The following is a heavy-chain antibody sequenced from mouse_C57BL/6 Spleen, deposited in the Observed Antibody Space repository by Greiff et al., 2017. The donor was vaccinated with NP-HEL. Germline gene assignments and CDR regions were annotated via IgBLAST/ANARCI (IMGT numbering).Heavy chain of an antibody. CDR1: GYSITSGYY. V-gene: IGHV3-6*01. D-gene: IGHD1-1*01. Sequence: VQLQQSGPGLVKPSQSLSLTCSVTGYSITSGYYWNWIRQFPGNKLEWMGYISYDGSNNYNPSLKNRISITRDTSKNQFFLKLNSVTTEDTATYYCAREAYYYGSSPYYAMDYWGQGTSVTVSS. J-gene: IGHJ4*01. CDR2: ISYDGSN. CDR3: AREAYYYGSSPYYAMDY.